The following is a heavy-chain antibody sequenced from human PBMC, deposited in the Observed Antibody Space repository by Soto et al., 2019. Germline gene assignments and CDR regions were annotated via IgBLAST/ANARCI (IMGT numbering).Heavy chain of an antibody. Sequence: PGGSLRLSCAASGFTFSSYGMHWVRQAPGKGLEWVAVIWYDGSNKYYADSVKGRFTISRDNSKNTLYLQMNSLRAEDTAVYYCARGAAMVYYYFDYWGQGTLVTVSS. CDR1: GFTFSSYG. D-gene: IGHD5-18*01. CDR2: IWYDGSNK. CDR3: ARGAAMVYYYFDY. V-gene: IGHV3-33*01. J-gene: IGHJ4*02.